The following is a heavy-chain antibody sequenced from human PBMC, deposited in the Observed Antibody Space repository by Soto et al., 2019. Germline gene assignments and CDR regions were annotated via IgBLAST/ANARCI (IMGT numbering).Heavy chain of an antibody. V-gene: IGHV1-58*01. Sequence: SVKVSCKASGFTFIRSAVQWVRQARGQRLEWVGWIVVGSGNTNYAQKFQDRVTITRDMSTSTAYMDLRSLRSEDTAVYYCAADPMPTSYYYYDLDVWGQGTTVTVSS. CDR3: AADPMPTSYYYYDLDV. J-gene: IGHJ6*02. D-gene: IGHD2-2*01. CDR1: GFTFIRSA. CDR2: IVVGSGNT.